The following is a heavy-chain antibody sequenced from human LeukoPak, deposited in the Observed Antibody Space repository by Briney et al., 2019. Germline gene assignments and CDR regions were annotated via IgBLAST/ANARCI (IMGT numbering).Heavy chain of an antibody. Sequence: GGSLRLSCAASGFTFSGYWMHWVRQAPGKGLVWVSRINNDGGNTFYADSVKGRFTISRDNAKNTLFLQMNSLRVEDTAVYYCARDYYGSGDYWGQGTLVTVSS. V-gene: IGHV3-74*01. J-gene: IGHJ4*02. CDR2: INNDGGNT. CDR1: GFTFSGYW. D-gene: IGHD3-10*01. CDR3: ARDYYGSGDY.